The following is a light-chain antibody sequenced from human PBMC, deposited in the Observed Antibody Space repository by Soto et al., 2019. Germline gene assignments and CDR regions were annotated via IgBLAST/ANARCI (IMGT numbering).Light chain of an antibody. CDR1: QSVSSSY. CDR3: HQCDSSPLT. Sequence: EIVLTQSPGTLSLSPGERATLSCRASQSVSSSYLAWYQQKPGQAPRLLAYGASGRATGIPDRFSGSGSGTAFTLTISRLEPEDFAVYYCHQCDSSPLTFGGGTKVEIK. J-gene: IGKJ4*01. CDR2: GAS. V-gene: IGKV3-20*01.